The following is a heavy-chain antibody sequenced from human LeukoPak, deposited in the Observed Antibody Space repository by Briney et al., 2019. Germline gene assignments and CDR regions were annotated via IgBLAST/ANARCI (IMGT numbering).Heavy chain of an antibody. CDR1: GYTFTSYA. D-gene: IGHD3-3*01. Sequence: GASVKVSCKASGYTFTSYAIHWVRQAPGQRLEWMGWINAGNGNIKYSQKFQGRVTITRDTSASTANMELSSLRSEDTAVYYCARHEKVWSGYYVGSYYYYGMDVWGQGTTVTVSS. CDR3: ARHEKVWSGYYVGSYYYYGMDV. CDR2: INAGNGNI. J-gene: IGHJ6*02. V-gene: IGHV1-3*01.